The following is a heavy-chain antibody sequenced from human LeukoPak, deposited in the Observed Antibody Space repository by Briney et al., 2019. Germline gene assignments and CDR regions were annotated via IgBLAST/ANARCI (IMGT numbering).Heavy chain of an antibody. Sequence: GGSLRLSCAASGFTFSSYAMHWVRQAPGKGLEWVAVISYDGSNKYYADSVKGRFTISRDNSKNTLYLQMNSLRAEDTAVYYCARDDYAPSWGQGTLVTVSS. V-gene: IGHV3-30-3*01. CDR3: ARDDYAPS. D-gene: IGHD4-17*01. CDR1: GFTFSSYA. CDR2: ISYDGSNK. J-gene: IGHJ4*02.